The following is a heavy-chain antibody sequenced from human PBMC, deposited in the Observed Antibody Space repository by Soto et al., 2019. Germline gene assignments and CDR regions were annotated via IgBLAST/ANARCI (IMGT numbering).Heavy chain of an antibody. J-gene: IGHJ6*02. CDR1: CGSFSGYH. V-gene: IGHV4-34*01. Sequence: SETLSITCAVYCGSFSGYHLSWTRHPPGEGLEWIGEINHSGSTNYNPSLKSRVTISVDTSKNQFSLKLSSVTAADTAVYYCARAVFITMVRGGYYYYGMDVWGQGTTVT. D-gene: IGHD3-10*01. CDR2: INHSGST. CDR3: ARAVFITMVRGGYYYYGMDV.